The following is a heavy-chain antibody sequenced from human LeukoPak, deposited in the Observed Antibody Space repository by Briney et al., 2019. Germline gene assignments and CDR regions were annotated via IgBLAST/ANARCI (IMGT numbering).Heavy chain of an antibody. V-gene: IGHV5-51*01. Sequence: GESLKISWEGSGYSFTSHWIGWVRQMPGKGLEWMGIIYPGDSDTRYSPSFQGQVTISADKSISTAYLQWSSLKASDTAMYYCARLLPFYGDPNWFDPWGQGTLVTVSS. D-gene: IGHD4-17*01. CDR2: IYPGDSDT. CDR3: ARLLPFYGDPNWFDP. CDR1: GYSFTSHW. J-gene: IGHJ5*02.